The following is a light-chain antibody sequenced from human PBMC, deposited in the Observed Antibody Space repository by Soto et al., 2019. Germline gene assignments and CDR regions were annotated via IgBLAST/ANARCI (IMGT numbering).Light chain of an antibody. CDR1: QSVSSW. V-gene: IGKV1-5*03. CDR3: QQYNSYPYT. Sequence: DLQMTQSPSTLSPSVGDRVTITCRASQSVSSWLAWYQQKPGKAPNLLIYKASSLESGVPSRFSGSGSGTEFTLTISSLQPDDFATYYCQQYNSYPYTFGQGSKLEIK. CDR2: KAS. J-gene: IGKJ2*01.